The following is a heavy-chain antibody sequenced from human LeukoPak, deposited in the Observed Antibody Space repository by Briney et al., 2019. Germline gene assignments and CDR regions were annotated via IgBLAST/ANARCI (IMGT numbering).Heavy chain of an antibody. D-gene: IGHD3-22*01. CDR3: ARLYYDRSGYRLDS. CDR2: IKHDGST. V-gene: IGHV4-34*01. CDR1: GGSFTGYY. J-gene: IGHJ4*02. Sequence: SETLSLTCAVYGGSFTGYYWSWIRQPPGKGLEWIGEIKHDGSTNYNPSLKSRVTMSLDTSKNQFFLNLSSVTAADTAVYYCARLYYDRSGYRLDSWGQGTLVTVSS.